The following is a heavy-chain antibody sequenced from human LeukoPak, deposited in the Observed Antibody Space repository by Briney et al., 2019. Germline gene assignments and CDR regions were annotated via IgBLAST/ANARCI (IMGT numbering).Heavy chain of an antibody. Sequence: PGGSLRLSCGASEFTFRTYTMTWVRQAPGRGLKWVSSIGSTTTYLYYADSVKGRFTISRDDAKNSLYLQMDNLRVEDTAVYYCAREVFDIWGRGTMVTVSS. V-gene: IGHV3-21*01. J-gene: IGHJ3*02. CDR1: EFTFRTYT. CDR2: IGSTTTYL. CDR3: AREVFDI.